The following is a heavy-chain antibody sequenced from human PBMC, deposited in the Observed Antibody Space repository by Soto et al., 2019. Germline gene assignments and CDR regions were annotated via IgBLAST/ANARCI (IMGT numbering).Heavy chain of an antibody. CDR2: MRDRTNNYAT. J-gene: IGHJ4*02. CDR3: SNLDDYNIGK. Sequence: LRLSAAASGFLVTGFAMDRVRQAYGKGLEWVGRMRDRTNNYATAYAAAVKGRFTITRDYSKNTTYLQMNSPKTEDTDVYYCSNLDDYNIGKWGQGTQVTVFS. D-gene: IGHD4-4*01. V-gene: IGHV3-73*01. CDR1: GFLVTGFA.